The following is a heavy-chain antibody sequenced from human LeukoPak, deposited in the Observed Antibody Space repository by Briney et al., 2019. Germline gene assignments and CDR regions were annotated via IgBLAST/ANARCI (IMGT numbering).Heavy chain of an antibody. D-gene: IGHD3-22*01. V-gene: IGHV4-39*01. CDR3: ARVPGRYDSSGYYIDY. CDR1: GGSISSSSYY. CDR2: IYYSGST. J-gene: IGHJ4*02. Sequence: SETLSLTCTVSGGSISSSSYYWGRIRQPPGKGLEWIGSIYYSGSTYYNPSLKSRVTISVDTSKNQFSLKLSSVTAADTAVYYCARVPGRYDSSGYYIDYWGQGTLVTVSS.